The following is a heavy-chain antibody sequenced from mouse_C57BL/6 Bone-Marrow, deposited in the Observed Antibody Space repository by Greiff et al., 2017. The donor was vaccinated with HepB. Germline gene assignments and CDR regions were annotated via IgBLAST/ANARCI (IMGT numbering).Heavy chain of an antibody. CDR1: GYTFTSYW. CDR2: IHPNSGST. J-gene: IGHJ4*01. D-gene: IGHD3-2*02. V-gene: IGHV1-64*01. CDR3: ARDSSGYPLYDAMDY. Sequence: QVQLQQSGAELVKPGASVKLSCKASGYTFTSYWMHWVKQRPGQGLEWIGMIHPNSGSTNYNEKFKSKATLTVDKSTSTAYMQLSSLTSKDSAVYYCARDSSGYPLYDAMDYWGQGTSVTVSS.